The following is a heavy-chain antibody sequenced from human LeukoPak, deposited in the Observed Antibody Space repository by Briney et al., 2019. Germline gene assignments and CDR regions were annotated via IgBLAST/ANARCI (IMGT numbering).Heavy chain of an antibody. CDR1: GFTFRIYG. CDR2: ISDTSDI. V-gene: IGHV3-21*06. J-gene: IGHJ4*02. D-gene: IGHD3-10*01. CDR3: ARDRGARGRGLA. Sequence: GGSLRLSCAASGFTFRIYGINWVRQAPGKGLEWVSSISDTSDISYADSVKGRFTVSRDNAKNSVFLQMNSLRLEDTAVYYCARDRGARGRGLAWGQGTLVSVSS.